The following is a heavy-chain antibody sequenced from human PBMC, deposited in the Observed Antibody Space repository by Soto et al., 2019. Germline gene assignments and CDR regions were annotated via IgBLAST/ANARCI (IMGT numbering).Heavy chain of an antibody. Sequence: QVQLVESGGDLVKPGGSLRLSCAASGFTFSDYYMTWIRQAPGKGLEWVSYISSSGTGIYYADSMEGRFTISRDNAKKSLYLQMSSLRAEDTAVYYCARAYSDAFDIWGQGTMVTVSS. CDR2: ISSSGTGI. CDR1: GFTFSDYY. D-gene: IGHD2-15*01. V-gene: IGHV3-11*01. CDR3: ARAYSDAFDI. J-gene: IGHJ3*02.